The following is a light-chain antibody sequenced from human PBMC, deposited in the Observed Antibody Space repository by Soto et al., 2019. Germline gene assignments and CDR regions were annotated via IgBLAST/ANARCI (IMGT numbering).Light chain of an antibody. V-gene: IGKV1-5*01. CDR2: DAS. J-gene: IGKJ4*01. CDR1: QNINTW. Sequence: DIQMTQSPSTLAASVGDRVTVTCRASQNINTWLAWYQQKPGKAPKLLIYDASSLEVGVPLRFSGSASGTEFILTINSLQPDDFATYYCQQYKNYSFGGGTKVEIK. CDR3: QQYKNYS.